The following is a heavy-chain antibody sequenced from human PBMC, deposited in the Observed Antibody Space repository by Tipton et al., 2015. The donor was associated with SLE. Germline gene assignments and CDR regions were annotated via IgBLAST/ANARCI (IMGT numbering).Heavy chain of an antibody. CDR2: INHGGST. D-gene: IGHD1-26*01. CDR1: GGSISSGGYY. CDR3: AREASYPFGMDV. Sequence: TLSLTCTVSGGSISSGGYYWSWIRQPPGKGLEWIGEINHGGSTNYNPSLKSRVTISVDTSKNQFSLKLSSVTAADTAVYYCAREASYPFGMDVWGQGTTVTVSS. V-gene: IGHV4-39*07. J-gene: IGHJ6*02.